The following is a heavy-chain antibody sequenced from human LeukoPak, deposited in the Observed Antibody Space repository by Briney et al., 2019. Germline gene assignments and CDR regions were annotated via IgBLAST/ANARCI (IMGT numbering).Heavy chain of an antibody. CDR3: AKSLLTTATGTGRAFDI. CDR2: ISAGADVI. CDR1: GFSFRDYP. D-gene: IGHD1-1*01. J-gene: IGHJ3*02. Sequence: GGSLRLSCEAAGFSFRDYPMGWVRRASGKRLEWVSGISAGADVIFYADPVKGRFTISRDNSKNTLYLQMNSLRAEDSAEYYCAKSLLTTATGTGRAFDIWGQGAMVTVSA. V-gene: IGHV3-23*01.